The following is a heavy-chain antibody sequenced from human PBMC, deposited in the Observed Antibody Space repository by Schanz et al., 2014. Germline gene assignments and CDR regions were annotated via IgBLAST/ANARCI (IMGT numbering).Heavy chain of an antibody. Sequence: QVQLQESGPGLVKPSETLSLTCTVSSASIRTYYWSWIRQPPGKGLEWLGFIHYSGSTNYNPSLSSRLTISVDTSKKQFSLNLRSVTAADTAVYYCARGTAIAARQTQFDYWGQGALVTVSS. CDR3: ARGTAIAARQTQFDY. CDR2: IHYSGST. J-gene: IGHJ4*02. D-gene: IGHD6-6*01. V-gene: IGHV4-59*01. CDR1: SASIRTYY.